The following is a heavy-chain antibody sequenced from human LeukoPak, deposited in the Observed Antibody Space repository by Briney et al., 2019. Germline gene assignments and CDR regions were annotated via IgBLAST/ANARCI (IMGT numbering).Heavy chain of an antibody. CDR2: INWNGGST. J-gene: IGHJ6*03. D-gene: IGHD3-9*01. CDR1: GFTFDDYG. Sequence: GGSLRLSCAASGFTFDDYGMSWVRQAPGKGLEWVSGINWNGGSTGYADSVKGRFTISRDNAKNSLYLQMNSLRAEDTALYYCARVRYFVLGPYYYYYMDVWGKGTTVTVSS. CDR3: ARVRYFVLGPYYYYYMDV. V-gene: IGHV3-20*04.